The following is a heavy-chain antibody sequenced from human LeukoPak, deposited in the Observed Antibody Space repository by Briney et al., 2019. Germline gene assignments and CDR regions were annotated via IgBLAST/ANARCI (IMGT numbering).Heavy chain of an antibody. CDR3: ARMAWEYYYDSSGYRGAFDI. CDR2: INPSGGST. V-gene: IGHV1-46*01. CDR1: GYTFTSYY. D-gene: IGHD3-22*01. J-gene: IGHJ3*02. Sequence: GASVKVSCKASGYTFTSYYMHWARQAPGQGLEWMGIINPSGGSTSYAQKFQGRVTMTRDMSTSTVYMELSSLRSEDTAVYYCARMAWEYYYDSSGYRGAFDIWGQGTMVTVSS.